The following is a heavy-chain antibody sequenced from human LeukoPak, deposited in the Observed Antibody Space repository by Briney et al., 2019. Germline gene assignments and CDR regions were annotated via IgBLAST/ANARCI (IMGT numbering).Heavy chain of an antibody. CDR1: GGSISRSSYY. V-gene: IGHV4-39*01. J-gene: IGHJ4*02. CDR2: IYYSGST. CDR3: ASGPRPFDY. Sequence: SETLSLTCSVSGGSISRSSYYWGWIRQPPGKGLEWIGSIYYSGSTYYNPSLKSRVAISVDTSKNQFSLKLSSVTAADTAVYYCASGPRPFDYWGQGTLVTVSS.